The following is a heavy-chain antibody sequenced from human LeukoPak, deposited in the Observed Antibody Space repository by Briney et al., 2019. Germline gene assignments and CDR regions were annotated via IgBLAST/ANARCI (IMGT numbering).Heavy chain of an antibody. V-gene: IGHV4-34*01. Sequence: SETLSLTCAVYGGSFSGYYWSWIRQPPGKGLEWIGEINHSGSTNYNPSLKSRVTISVDTSKNQFSLKLSSVTAADTAAYYCARGLFNSWSGARYCSGGSCYPPYYYYGMDVWGQGTTVTVSS. CDR1: GGSFSGYY. J-gene: IGHJ6*02. CDR3: ARGLFNSWSGARYCSGGSCYPPYYYYGMDV. D-gene: IGHD2-15*01. CDR2: INHSGST.